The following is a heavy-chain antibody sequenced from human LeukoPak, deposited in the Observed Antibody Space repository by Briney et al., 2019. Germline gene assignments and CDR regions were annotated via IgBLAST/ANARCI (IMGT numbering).Heavy chain of an antibody. CDR3: AREYDYGSGSWAY. CDR2: FYHSGST. V-gene: IGHV4-38-2*02. D-gene: IGHD3-10*01. J-gene: IGHJ4*02. Sequence: SETLSLTCTVSGYSISSGHYWGWIRQPPGKGLEWIGSFYHSGSTYYDPSLKSRVTISLDTSKNQFSLKLSSVTAADTAVYYCAREYDYGSGSWAYWGQGTLVTASS. CDR1: GYSISSGHY.